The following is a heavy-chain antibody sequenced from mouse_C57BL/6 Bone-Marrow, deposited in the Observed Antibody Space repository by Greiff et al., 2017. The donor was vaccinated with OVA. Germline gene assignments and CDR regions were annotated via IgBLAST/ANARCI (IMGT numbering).Heavy chain of an antibody. CDR3: TTWSYNGTLWYFDY. V-gene: IGHV14-4*01. Sequence: EVQLVESGAELVRPGASVKLSCTASGFNIKDDYMHWVKQRPEQGLEWIGWIDPENGDTEYASKFQGKATITADTSSNTAYLQLSSLTSEDTAVYYCTTWSYNGTLWYFDYWGQGTTLTVSS. CDR2: IDPENGDT. CDR1: GFNIKDDY. J-gene: IGHJ2*01. D-gene: IGHD1-1*01.